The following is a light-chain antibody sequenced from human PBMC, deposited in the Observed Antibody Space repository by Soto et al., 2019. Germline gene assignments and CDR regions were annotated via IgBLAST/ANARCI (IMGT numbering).Light chain of an antibody. J-gene: IGKJ1*01. V-gene: IGKV2-28*01. Sequence: DIVMTQSPLSLPVTPGEPASISCRSSQSLLHSNGNNYFDWYLQKPGQSPQLLIYLGSNRASGVPDRFSGSGSGTDFTLKISRVEAEDVGVYYCMQSQQTPWTFGQGTKMEVK. CDR1: QSLLHSNGNNY. CDR3: MQSQQTPWT. CDR2: LGS.